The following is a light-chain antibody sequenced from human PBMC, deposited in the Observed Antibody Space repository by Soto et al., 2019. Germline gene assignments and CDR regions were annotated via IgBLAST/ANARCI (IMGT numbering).Light chain of an antibody. J-gene: IGLJ1*01. Sequence: QTVVTQSPSASASLGASVKLTCTLSSGHSSYAIAWHQQQPEKGPRYLMKLNSDGSHSKGDGIPDRFSGSSSGAERYLTTSSLQSEDEADYYCQTWGTGIHYVFGTGTKVTVL. V-gene: IGLV4-69*01. CDR3: QTWGTGIHYV. CDR2: LNSDGSH. CDR1: SGHSSYA.